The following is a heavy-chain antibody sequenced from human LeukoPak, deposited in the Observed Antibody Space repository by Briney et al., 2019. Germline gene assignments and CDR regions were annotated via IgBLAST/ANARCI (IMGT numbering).Heavy chain of an antibody. V-gene: IGHV4-59*01. CDR3: ARYSSSWTDAFDI. D-gene: IGHD6-13*01. CDR2: IYYSGST. Sequence: PSETLSLTCTVSGGSISSYYWSWIRQPPGKGLEWIGYIYYSGSTNYNPSLKSRVTISVDTSKNQFSLKLSSVTAADTAVYYCARYSSSWTDAFDIWGQGTMVTVSS. J-gene: IGHJ3*02. CDR1: GGSISSYY.